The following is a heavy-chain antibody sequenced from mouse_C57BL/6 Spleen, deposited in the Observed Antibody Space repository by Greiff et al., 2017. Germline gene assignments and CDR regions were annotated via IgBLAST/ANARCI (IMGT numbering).Heavy chain of an antibody. Sequence: EVKLVESGGDLVKPGGSLKLSCAASGFTFSSYGMSWVRQTPDKRLEWVATISSGGSYTYYPDSVKGRFTISRDNAKNTLYLQMSSLKSEDTAMYYCARRYGSNYFDYWGQGTTLTVSS. CDR1: GFTFSSYG. CDR2: ISSGGSYT. V-gene: IGHV5-6*02. D-gene: IGHD1-1*01. J-gene: IGHJ2*01. CDR3: ARRYGSNYFDY.